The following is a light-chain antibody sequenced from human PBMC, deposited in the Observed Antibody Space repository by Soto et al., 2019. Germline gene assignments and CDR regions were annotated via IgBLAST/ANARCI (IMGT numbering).Light chain of an antibody. Sequence: DIQMTQSPSSLSASVGDRVSITCRASQSISTYLSWYQQKPGKAPKFLIYASSTLQSGVPSRFSGSGSVIDFTLTISTLQPDDFAIYYCQQSYSSPRTFGQGTKVEVK. CDR1: QSISTY. V-gene: IGKV1-39*01. J-gene: IGKJ1*01. CDR2: ASS. CDR3: QQSYSSPRT.